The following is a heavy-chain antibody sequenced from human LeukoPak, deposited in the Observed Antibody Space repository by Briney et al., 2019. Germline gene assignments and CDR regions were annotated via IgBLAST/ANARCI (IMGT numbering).Heavy chain of an antibody. CDR3: ARGRETYSFPVDY. CDR1: GGSLSNYF. V-gene: IGHV4-34*01. CDR2: INHRGST. J-gene: IGHJ4*02. D-gene: IGHD4-11*01. Sequence: SETLSLTCAVYGGSLSNYFWNWIRQSPGKGLEWIGEINHRGSTNHNPSLKSRVSISIDTSKNQFSLRLSSVIAADTAIYYCARGRETYSFPVDYWGQGTLVTVSS.